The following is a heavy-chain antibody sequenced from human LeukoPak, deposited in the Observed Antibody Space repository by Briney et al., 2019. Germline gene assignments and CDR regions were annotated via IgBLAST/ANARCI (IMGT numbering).Heavy chain of an antibody. J-gene: IGHJ4*02. V-gene: IGHV1-69*04. CDR3: ARDLGAGTFVFDY. D-gene: IGHD6-19*01. CDR1: GGTFSSYA. Sequence: SVKVSCKASGGTFSSYAISWVRQAPGQGLEWMGRIIPILGIANYAQKFQGRVTITADKSTSTAYMELSSLRSEDTAVYYCARDLGAGTFVFDYWGQGTLVTVSS. CDR2: IIPILGIA.